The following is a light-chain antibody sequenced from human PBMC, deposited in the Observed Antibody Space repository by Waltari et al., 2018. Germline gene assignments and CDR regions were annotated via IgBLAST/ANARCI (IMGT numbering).Light chain of an antibody. CDR3: AVWDDSLTAFV. J-gene: IGLJ1*01. V-gene: IGLV1-44*01. Sequence: QSVLTQPPSASGTPGQSVTISCSGTTPNVGPNRVNWYQLLPGTSPRLLIYSNNQRAPGVADRFSGSKSGTSASLDIRGLQSDDEAAYFCAVWDDSLTAFVFGTGTKVAVL. CDR2: SNN. CDR1: TPNVGPNR.